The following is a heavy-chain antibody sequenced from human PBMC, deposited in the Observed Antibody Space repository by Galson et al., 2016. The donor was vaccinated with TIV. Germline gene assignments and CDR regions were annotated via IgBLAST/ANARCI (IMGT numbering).Heavy chain of an antibody. CDR3: ARGGGDGQKALTHFDH. CDR1: GDSVSSKSAA. D-gene: IGHD5-24*01. J-gene: IGHJ4*02. Sequence: CAISGDSVSSKSAAWNWIRQSPSRGLEWLGRTYSRSRWYNEYAVSVRSRISISPDTSKNQFSLQLNSVTPEDTAIYYCARGGGDGQKALTHFDHWGQGTLVTVSS. V-gene: IGHV6-1*01. CDR2: TYSRSRWYN.